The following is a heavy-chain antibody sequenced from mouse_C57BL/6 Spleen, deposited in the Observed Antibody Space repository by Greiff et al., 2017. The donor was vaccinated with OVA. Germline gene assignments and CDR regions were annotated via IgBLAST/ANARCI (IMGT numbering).Heavy chain of an antibody. Sequence: LVAPSQSLSITCTVSGFSLTSYGVHWVRQPPGKGLEWLVVIWSDGSTTYNSALKSRLSISKDNSKSQVFLKMNSLQTDDTAMYYCARHGKPLYAMDYWGQGTSVTVSS. J-gene: IGHJ4*01. CDR2: IWSDGST. V-gene: IGHV2-6-2*01. CDR3: ARHGKPLYAMDY. CDR1: GFSLTSYG.